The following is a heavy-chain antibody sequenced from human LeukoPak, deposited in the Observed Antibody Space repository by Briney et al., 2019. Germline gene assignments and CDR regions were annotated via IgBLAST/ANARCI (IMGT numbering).Heavy chain of an antibody. J-gene: IGHJ6*04. V-gene: IGHV3-11*04. Sequence: PGGSLRLSCAASGFTFSDYYMSWIRQAPGKALEWVSSITSSGTYIFYADSVKGRFTISRDNAKNSLYLQMNSLRAEDTAVYYCAELGITMIGGVWGKGTTVTISS. CDR2: ITSSGTYI. D-gene: IGHD3-10*02. CDR1: GFTFSDYY. CDR3: AELGITMIGGV.